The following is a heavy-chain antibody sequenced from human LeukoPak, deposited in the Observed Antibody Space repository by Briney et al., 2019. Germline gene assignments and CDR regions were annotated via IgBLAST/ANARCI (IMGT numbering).Heavy chain of an antibody. CDR3: ARAHYDSSGYAFDI. D-gene: IGHD3-22*01. V-gene: IGHV4-59*12. CDR2: IYYSGST. J-gene: IGHJ3*02. CDR1: GGSISSYY. Sequence: SETLSLTCTVSGGSISSYYWSWIRQPPGKGLEWIGYIYYSGSTNYNPSLKSRVTISVDKSKNQFSLKLSSVTAADTAVYYCARAHYDSSGYAFDIWGQGTMVTVSS.